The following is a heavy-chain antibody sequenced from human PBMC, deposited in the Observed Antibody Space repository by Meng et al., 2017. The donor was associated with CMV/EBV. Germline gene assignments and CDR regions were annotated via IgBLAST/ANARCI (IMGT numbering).Heavy chain of an antibody. V-gene: IGHV3-21*01. D-gene: IGHD2-2*01. CDR1: GFTFSSYS. J-gene: IGHJ4*02. Sequence: SCAASGFTFSSYSMNWVRQAPGKGLEWVSSISSSSSYIYYADSVKGRFTISRDNAKNSLYLQMNSLRAEDTAVYYCARAGVAYCSSTSCYGYFDYWGQGTLVTVSS. CDR2: ISSSSSYI. CDR3: ARAGVAYCSSTSCYGYFDY.